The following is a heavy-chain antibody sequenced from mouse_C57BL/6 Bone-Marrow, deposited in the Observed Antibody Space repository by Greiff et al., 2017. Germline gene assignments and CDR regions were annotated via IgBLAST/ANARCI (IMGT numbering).Heavy chain of an antibody. Sequence: VQLQQSGPELVKPGASVKMSCKASGYTFTDYNMHWVKQSHGKSLEWIGYINPNNGGTSYNQKSKGKATLTVNKSSSTAYMELRSLTSEDSAVYYCASGIYYGNPFAYWGQGTLVTVSA. CDR1: GYTFTDYN. J-gene: IGHJ3*01. CDR2: INPNNGGT. CDR3: ASGIYYGNPFAY. D-gene: IGHD2-1*01. V-gene: IGHV1-22*01.